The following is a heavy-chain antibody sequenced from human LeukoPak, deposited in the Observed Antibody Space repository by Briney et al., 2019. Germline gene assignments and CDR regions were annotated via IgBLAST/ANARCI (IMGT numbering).Heavy chain of an antibody. D-gene: IGHD3-3*01. CDR1: GFTFSGSA. CDR3: TRQEGPFGVVKFYYYYYMDV. J-gene: IGHJ6*03. V-gene: IGHV3-73*01. CDR2: IRSKANSYAT. Sequence: PGGSLKLSCAASGFTFSGSAMHWVRQASGKGLEWVGRIRSKANSYATAYAASVKGRFTISRDDSKNTTYLQMNSLKTEDTAVYYCTRQEGPFGVVKFYYYYYMDVWGKGTTVTVSS.